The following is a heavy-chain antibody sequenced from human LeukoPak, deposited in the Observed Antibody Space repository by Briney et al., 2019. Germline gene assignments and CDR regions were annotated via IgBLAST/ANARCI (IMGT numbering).Heavy chain of an antibody. CDR2: IYYSGST. CDR1: GGSISSSSYY. Sequence: SETLSLTCTVSGGSISSSSYYWGWIRQPPGKGLEWIGSIYYSGSTNYNPSLKSRVTISVDTSKNQFSLKLSSVTAADTAVYYCARGIDFWSGYYYFDYWGQGTLVTVSS. D-gene: IGHD3-3*01. V-gene: IGHV4-39*07. J-gene: IGHJ4*02. CDR3: ARGIDFWSGYYYFDY.